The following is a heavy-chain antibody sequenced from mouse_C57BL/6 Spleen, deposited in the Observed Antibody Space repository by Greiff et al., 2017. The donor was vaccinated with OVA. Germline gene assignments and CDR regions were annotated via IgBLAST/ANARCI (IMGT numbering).Heavy chain of an antibody. D-gene: IGHD2-3*01. CDR3: ARGDGYPTSFAY. CDR2: IYPGSGNT. Sequence: VQLQQSGPELVKPGASVKISCKASGYSFTSYYIHWVKQRPGQGLEWIGWIYPGSGNTKYNEKFKGKATLTADTSSSTAYMQLSSLTSEDSAVYYCARGDGYPTSFAYWGQGILVTVSA. CDR1: GYSFTSYY. V-gene: IGHV1-66*01. J-gene: IGHJ3*01.